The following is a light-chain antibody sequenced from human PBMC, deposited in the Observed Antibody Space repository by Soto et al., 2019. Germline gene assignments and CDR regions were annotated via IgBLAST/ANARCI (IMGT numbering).Light chain of an antibody. Sequence: QSALTQPRSVSGSPGQSVTISCTGTSSDVGVYNNVSWYQQYPGKAPKIMIYDVSKRPSGVPDRFSGSKSDNTASLTISGLQAEDEADYYCCSYAGSYTFVFGIGTKVTVL. CDR2: DVS. CDR3: CSYAGSYTFV. J-gene: IGLJ1*01. V-gene: IGLV2-11*01. CDR1: SSDVGVYNN.